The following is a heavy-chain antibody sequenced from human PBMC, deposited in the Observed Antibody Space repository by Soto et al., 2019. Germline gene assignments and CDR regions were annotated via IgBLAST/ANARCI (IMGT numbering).Heavy chain of an antibody. Sequence: GGFPRLPCVGFGVTIGSFWVTRVRQAPGKGLEWVTTIKQDGSEALYVDSVRGRFTISRDNAKNSLFLQMNNLRADDTALYYCAGSSGWLLSHWGQGTLVTVSS. CDR1: GVTIGSFW. V-gene: IGHV3-7*04. D-gene: IGHD6-19*01. J-gene: IGHJ4*02. CDR2: IKQDGSEA. CDR3: AGSSGWLLSH.